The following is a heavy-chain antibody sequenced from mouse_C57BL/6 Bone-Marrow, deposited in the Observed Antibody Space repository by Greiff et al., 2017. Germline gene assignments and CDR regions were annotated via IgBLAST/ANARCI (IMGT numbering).Heavy chain of an antibody. V-gene: IGHV5-9*01. CDR2: ISGGGGNT. D-gene: IGHD1-1*01. CDR3: SIQVTTGLVTKDCEV. Sequence: EVKLMESGGGLVKPGGSLKLSCAASGFTFSSYTMSWVRQTPEKRLQWVAAISGGGGNTYYPDSVKGRFTIYRDNDKNILYLQMGSLRSEDTTLYYCSIQVTTGLVTKDCEVWGTGTTVTVAS. CDR1: GFTFSSYT. J-gene: IGHJ1*03.